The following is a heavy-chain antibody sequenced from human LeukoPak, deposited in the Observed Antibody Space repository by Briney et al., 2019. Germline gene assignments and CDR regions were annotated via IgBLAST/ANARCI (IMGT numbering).Heavy chain of an antibody. V-gene: IGHV3-23*01. CDR2: ISGSGGCT. D-gene: IGHD6-13*01. CDR3: AKDSSSWYKDWFDP. J-gene: IGHJ5*02. CDR1: GFTFSSYA. Sequence: PGGSLRLSCAASGFTFSSYAMSWVRQAPGKGLEWVSGISGSGGCTYYADSVKGRFTISRVNSKNTLYLQMNSLRAEDTAVYYCAKDSSSWYKDWFDPWGQGTLVTASS.